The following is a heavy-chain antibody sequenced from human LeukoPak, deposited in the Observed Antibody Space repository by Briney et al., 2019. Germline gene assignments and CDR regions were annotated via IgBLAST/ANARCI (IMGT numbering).Heavy chain of an antibody. D-gene: IGHD1-26*01. CDR3: ARDRGVGANNYYYYMDV. Sequence: GGSLRLSCAASGFTFSSYWMSWVRQAPGKGLEWVANIKQDGSEKYYVDSVKGRFTISRDNAKNSLYLQMNSLRADDTAVYYCARDRGVGANNYYYYMDVWGKGTTVTVSS. CDR2: IKQDGSEK. CDR1: GFTFSSYW. J-gene: IGHJ6*03. V-gene: IGHV3-7*03.